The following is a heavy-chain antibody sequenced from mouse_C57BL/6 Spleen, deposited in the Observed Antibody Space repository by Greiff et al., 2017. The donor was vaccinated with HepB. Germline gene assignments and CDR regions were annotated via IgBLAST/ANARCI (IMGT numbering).Heavy chain of an antibody. D-gene: IGHD2-13*01. V-gene: IGHV1-52*01. CDR2: IDPSDSET. Sequence: QVQLQQPGAELVRPGSSVKLSCKASGYTFTSYWMHWVKQRPIQGLEWIGNIDPSDSETHYNQKFKDKATLTVDKSSSTAYMQLSSLTSEDSAVYYCARYGDLDRNYAMDYWGQGTSVTVSS. J-gene: IGHJ4*01. CDR3: ARYGDLDRNYAMDY. CDR1: GYTFTSYW.